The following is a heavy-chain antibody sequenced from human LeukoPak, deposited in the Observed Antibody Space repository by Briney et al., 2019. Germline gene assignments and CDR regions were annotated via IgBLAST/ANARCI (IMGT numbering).Heavy chain of an antibody. V-gene: IGHV3-48*01. CDR1: GSTFSSYS. CDR3: AKDRSLWFGAFDP. Sequence: PGGSLRLSCAASGSTFSSYSFNWVRQAPGEGLEWVSYINSVSSTKYYANSVKGQFTISRDNAKNSLFLQMDSLSAEDTAVYYCAKDRSLWFGAFDPWGQGTLVTVSS. D-gene: IGHD3-10*01. J-gene: IGHJ5*02. CDR2: INSVSSTK.